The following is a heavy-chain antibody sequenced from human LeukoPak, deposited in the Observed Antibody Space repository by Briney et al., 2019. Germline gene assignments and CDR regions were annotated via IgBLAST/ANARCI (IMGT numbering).Heavy chain of an antibody. J-gene: IGHJ4*02. D-gene: IGHD3-22*01. Sequence: SETLSLTWAVYGGSFSGYYWSWIRQPPGKGLEWIGEINHSGSTNYNPSLKSRVTISVDTSKNQFSLKLSSVTAADTAVYYCARGPMSIDYWGQGTLVTVSS. V-gene: IGHV4-34*01. CDR1: GGSFSGYY. CDR3: ARGPMSIDY. CDR2: INHSGST.